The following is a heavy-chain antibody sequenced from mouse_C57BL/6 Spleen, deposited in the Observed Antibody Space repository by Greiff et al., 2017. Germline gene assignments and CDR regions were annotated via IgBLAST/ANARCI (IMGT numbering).Heavy chain of an antibody. V-gene: IGHV3-6*01. CDR3: AREGYGNLFDY. Sequence: EVKLQESGPGLVKPSQSLSLTCSVTGYSITSGYYWNWIRQFPGNKLEWMGYISYDGSNNYNPSLKNRISITRDTSKNQFFLKLNSVTTEDTATYYCAREGYGNLFDYWGQGTTLTVSS. CDR2: ISYDGSN. CDR1: GYSITSGYY. D-gene: IGHD2-1*01. J-gene: IGHJ2*01.